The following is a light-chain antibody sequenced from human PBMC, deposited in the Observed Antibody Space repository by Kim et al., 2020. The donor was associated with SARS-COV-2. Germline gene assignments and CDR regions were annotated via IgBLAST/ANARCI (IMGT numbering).Light chain of an antibody. CDR1: NIGSNT. CDR3: QVWDGRIDKYV. V-gene: IGLV3-21*04. Sequence: APGKTAKITCGGDNIGSNTVHWYQQKPGQAPVLVISHDDDRPSGTPERFSGSHSGNTATLTVSRVEAGDEADYYCQVWDGRIDKYVFGTGTKVTVL. J-gene: IGLJ1*01. CDR2: HDD.